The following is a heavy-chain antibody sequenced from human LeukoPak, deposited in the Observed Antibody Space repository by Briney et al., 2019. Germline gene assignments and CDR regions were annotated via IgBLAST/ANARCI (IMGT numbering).Heavy chain of an antibody. Sequence: SETLSLTCTASGGSIGTSAYYWGWIRQPPGKGLEWIGHIYYSGSTSYNPSLKSRVTMAIDTSKNQFSLKLSSVTAADTAVYSCARVRGYCTGTSCYIWFDPWGQGTLVTVSS. D-gene: IGHD2-2*02. J-gene: IGHJ5*02. CDR3: ARVRGYCTGTSCYIWFDP. CDR2: IYYSGST. V-gene: IGHV4-39*07. CDR1: GGSIGTSAYY.